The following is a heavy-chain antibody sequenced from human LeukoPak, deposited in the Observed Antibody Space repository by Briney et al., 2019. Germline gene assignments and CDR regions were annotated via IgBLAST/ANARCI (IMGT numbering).Heavy chain of an antibody. CDR1: GGSISSYY. CDR3: ARVTYYGSGTIYFDY. V-gene: IGHV4-59*01. CDR2: IYYSGST. J-gene: IGHJ4*02. Sequence: PSETLSLTCTVSGGSISSYYWSWIRQPPGKGLEWIGYIYYSGSTNYNPSLKSRVTISVDTSKNQFSLKLSSVTAADTAVYYCARVTYYGSGTIYFDYWGQGTLVTVSS. D-gene: IGHD3-10*01.